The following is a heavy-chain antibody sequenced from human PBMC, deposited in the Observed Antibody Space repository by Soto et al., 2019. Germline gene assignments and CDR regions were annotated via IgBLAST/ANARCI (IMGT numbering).Heavy chain of an antibody. D-gene: IGHD3-10*01. J-gene: IGHJ3*02. V-gene: IGHV4-31*03. CDR3: ARDPDITMVRGPAFDI. Sequence: QVQLQESGPGLVKPSQTLSLTCTVSGGSISSGGYYWSWIRQHPGKGLEWVGYIYYSGSPYYIPSLKSRVTISVDTSKNQFSLKLSSVTAADTAVYYCARDPDITMVRGPAFDIWGQGTMVTVSS. CDR1: GGSISSGGYY. CDR2: IYYSGSP.